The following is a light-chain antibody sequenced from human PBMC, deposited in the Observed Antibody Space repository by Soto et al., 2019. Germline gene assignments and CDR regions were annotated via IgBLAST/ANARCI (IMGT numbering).Light chain of an antibody. J-gene: IGKJ4*01. Sequence: EIVLTQSPATLSLSPGDRATLSCRASQSVGSSLAWYQQKPGQAPRLLIYGASSRATGIPDRFSGSGSGTDFTLTISRLEPEDFAVYYCQQYGSSPLTFGGGTKVEIK. CDR1: QSVGSS. V-gene: IGKV3-20*01. CDR2: GAS. CDR3: QQYGSSPLT.